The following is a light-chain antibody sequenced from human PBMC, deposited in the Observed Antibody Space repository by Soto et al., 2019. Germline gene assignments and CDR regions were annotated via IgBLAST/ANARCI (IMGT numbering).Light chain of an antibody. Sequence: EIVMTQSPATLSVSPGERVTLSCRASQSVSKNLAWYQQKAGQAPRVLIYSASTRATGIPARFSGGGSGTDFTLTISRLEPEDFAVYYCQHYAMSPPFTFGPGTKVDIK. V-gene: IGKV3-15*01. J-gene: IGKJ3*01. CDR3: QHYAMSPPFT. CDR2: SAS. CDR1: QSVSKN.